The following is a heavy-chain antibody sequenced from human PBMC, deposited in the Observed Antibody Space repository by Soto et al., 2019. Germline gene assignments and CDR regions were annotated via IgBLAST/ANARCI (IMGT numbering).Heavy chain of an antibody. D-gene: IGHD2-15*01. CDR1: GGTFSSYT. V-gene: IGHV1-69*04. J-gene: IGHJ5*02. CDR2: IIPILGIA. CDR3: ARDHYPQIVVVVAAPVAWFDP. Sequence: ASVKVSCKASGGTFSSYTISWVRQAPGQGLEWMGRIIPILGIANYAQKFQGRVTITADKSTSTAYMELSSLRSEDTAVYYCARDHYPQIVVVVAAPVAWFDPWGQGTLVTVSS.